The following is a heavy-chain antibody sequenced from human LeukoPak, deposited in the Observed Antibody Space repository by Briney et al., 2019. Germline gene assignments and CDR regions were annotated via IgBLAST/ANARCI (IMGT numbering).Heavy chain of an antibody. D-gene: IGHD4-17*01. CDR2: ISAYNGNT. V-gene: IGHV1-18*01. CDR3: ARGGTTVTTSFLNWFDP. J-gene: IGHJ5*02. CDR1: GYTFTSYG. Sequence: ASVKVSCKASGYTFTSYGISWVRQAPGQGLEWMGWISAYNGNTNYAQKFQGRVTMTRDTSISTAYMELSRLRSDDTAVYYCARGGTTVTTSFLNWFDPWGQGTLVPVSS.